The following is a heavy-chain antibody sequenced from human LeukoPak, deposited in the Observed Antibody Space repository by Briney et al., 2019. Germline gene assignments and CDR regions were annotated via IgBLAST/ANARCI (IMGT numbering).Heavy chain of an antibody. CDR3: AREPFTYSGKTPFDY. CDR2: INPNSGGT. Sequence: ASVKVSCKASGYTFTSYGISWVRQAPGQGLEWVGWINPNSGGTNYAQKFQGRVTMTRDTSISTAYMELSRLRSDDTAVYYCAREPFTYSGKTPFDYWGQGTLVTVSS. V-gene: IGHV1-2*02. CDR1: GYTFTSYG. J-gene: IGHJ4*02. D-gene: IGHD5-12*01.